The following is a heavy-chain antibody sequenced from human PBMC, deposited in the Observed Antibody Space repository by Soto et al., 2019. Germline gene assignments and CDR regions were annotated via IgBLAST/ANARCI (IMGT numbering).Heavy chain of an antibody. CDR1: GFTFSSYA. Sequence: PGGSLRLSCAASGFTFSSYAMHWIRQAPGKGLEWVAVISYDGSNKYYADSVKGRFTISRDNSKNTLYLQMNSLRAEDTAVYYCARDSYDSSGYFDYWGQGTLVNVSS. J-gene: IGHJ4*02. D-gene: IGHD3-22*01. CDR3: ARDSYDSSGYFDY. CDR2: ISYDGSNK. V-gene: IGHV3-30-3*01.